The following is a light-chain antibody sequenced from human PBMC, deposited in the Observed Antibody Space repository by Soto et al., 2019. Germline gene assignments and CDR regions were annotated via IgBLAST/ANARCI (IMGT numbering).Light chain of an antibody. V-gene: IGKV1-5*03. CDR3: QHYNSYSEA. Sequence: IQMTQSPSSLSASVGDRVTITCRASQGIRNDLDWFQQKPGKAPKLLIYKASTLKSGVPSRFSGSGSGTEFPLTISRLQTDDFANYYCQHYNSYSEAFGQGTKVDIK. CDR2: KAS. J-gene: IGKJ1*01. CDR1: QGIRND.